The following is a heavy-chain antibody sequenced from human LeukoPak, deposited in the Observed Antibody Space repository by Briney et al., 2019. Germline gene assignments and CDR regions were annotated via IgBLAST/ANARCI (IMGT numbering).Heavy chain of an antibody. CDR3: AKWSSTLKAFDF. Sequence: SETLSLTCSVSGDSINNYYWDWIRQPPGKELEWIAYTHYTGNTKSNPSLKSRVTTSVDTSKSQFSLKLSSVTAADTAVYYCAKWSSTLKAFDFWGQGILVIVSS. D-gene: IGHD2-8*01. J-gene: IGHJ4*02. CDR1: GDSINNYY. CDR2: THYTGNT. V-gene: IGHV4-59*08.